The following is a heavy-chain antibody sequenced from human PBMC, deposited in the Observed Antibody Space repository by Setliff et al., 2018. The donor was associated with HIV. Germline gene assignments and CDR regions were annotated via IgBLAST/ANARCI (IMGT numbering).Heavy chain of an antibody. D-gene: IGHD3-22*01. Sequence: PSETLSLTCTVSGGSISSHYWSWIRQPPGKGLEWIGYIYYSGSTNYNPSLKSRVTISVDTSKNQFSLKLSSVTAADTAVYFCARGDYDSGGYYFDKWGQGALVTVSS. CDR2: IYYSGST. CDR3: ARGDYDSGGYYFDK. CDR1: GGSISSHY. J-gene: IGHJ4*02. V-gene: IGHV4-59*11.